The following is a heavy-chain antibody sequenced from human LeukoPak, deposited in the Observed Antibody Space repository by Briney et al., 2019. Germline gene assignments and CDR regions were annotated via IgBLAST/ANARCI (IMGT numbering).Heavy chain of an antibody. CDR3: ARLDRRARLRGFNNWFDP. V-gene: IGHV4-61*01. CDR2: IYYSGSN. CDR1: GGSISSGSYY. Sequence: PSETLSLTCTVSGGSISSGSYYWSWIRQPPGKGLEWIGYIYYSGSNNYNPSLKSRVTISVDTSKNQFSLKLSSVTAADTAVYYCARLDRRARLRGFNNWFDPWGQGTLVTVSS. D-gene: IGHD5-12*01. J-gene: IGHJ5*02.